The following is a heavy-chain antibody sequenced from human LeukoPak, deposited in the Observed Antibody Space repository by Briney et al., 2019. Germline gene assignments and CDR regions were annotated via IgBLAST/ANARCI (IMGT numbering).Heavy chain of an antibody. V-gene: IGHV3-30*19. CDR3: ARAITMVRDGVDY. CDR2: ISYDGSNK. CDR1: GFIVSSCG. Sequence: GRSLRLSCAASGFIVSSCGMHWVRQAPGKGLEWVAVISYDGSNKYYADSVKGRFTISRDNSKNTLYLQMNSLRAEDTAVYYCARAITMVRDGVDYWGQGTLVTVSS. D-gene: IGHD3-10*01. J-gene: IGHJ4*02.